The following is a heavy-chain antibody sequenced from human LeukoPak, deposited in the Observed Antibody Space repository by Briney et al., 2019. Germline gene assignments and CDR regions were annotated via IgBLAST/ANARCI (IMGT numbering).Heavy chain of an antibody. CDR1: GFTFHDYA. Sequence: GGSLRLSCAASGFTFHDYAMHWVRQAPGKGLQWVSFISGNGGSTYYADSVKGRFTISRDNSKNSLYLQMNSPRTDDTALYYCAKAPEGNWFTHFDHWGQGTLVTVSS. V-gene: IGHV3-43*02. J-gene: IGHJ4*02. CDR2: ISGNGGST. CDR3: AKAPEGNWFTHFDH. D-gene: IGHD1-1*01.